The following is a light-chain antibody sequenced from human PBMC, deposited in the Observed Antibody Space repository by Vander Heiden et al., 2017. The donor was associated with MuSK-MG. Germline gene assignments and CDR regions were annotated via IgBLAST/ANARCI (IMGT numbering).Light chain of an antibody. CDR3: QQSNSKPFI. Sequence: DIQMTQSPSSLSASVGDRVTITCRASQTIRSYLNWYQQKPGKVPELLIYAASRLQSGVPSRFSGSGSGTDFSLTISSLQPEDFATYYCQQSNSKPFIFGHGTKVDIK. V-gene: IGKV1-39*01. CDR1: QTIRSY. CDR2: AAS. J-gene: IGKJ3*01.